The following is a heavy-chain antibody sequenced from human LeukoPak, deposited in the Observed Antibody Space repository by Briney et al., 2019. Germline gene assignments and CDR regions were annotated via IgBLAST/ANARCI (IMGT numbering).Heavy chain of an antibody. D-gene: IGHD1-26*01. CDR1: GGSINNYY. Sequence: PSETLSLTCTVSGGSINNYYWSWIRQPPGKGLEWIGNIYYSGSTNFNPSLKSRVTMSVDTSRDQFSLNLISVTAADTAVYFCARVFVRYSGRQSARYYYGLDVWGQGTTVTVSS. V-gene: IGHV4-59*01. CDR3: ARVFVRYSGRQSARYYYGLDV. J-gene: IGHJ6*02. CDR2: IYYSGST.